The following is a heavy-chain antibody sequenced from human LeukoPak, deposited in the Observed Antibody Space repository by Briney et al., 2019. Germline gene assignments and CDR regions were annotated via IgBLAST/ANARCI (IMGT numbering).Heavy chain of an antibody. CDR2: INAGNGNT. D-gene: IGHD3-3*01. Sequence: ASVKVSCKASGYTFTSYAMHWVRQAPGQRLEWMGWINAGNGNTKYSQKFQGRVTITRDTSTSTAYMELRSLRSDDTAVYYCARDPRITIFGVVNPVDYWGQGTLVTVSS. CDR3: ARDPRITIFGVVNPVDY. CDR1: GYTFTSYA. V-gene: IGHV1-3*01. J-gene: IGHJ4*02.